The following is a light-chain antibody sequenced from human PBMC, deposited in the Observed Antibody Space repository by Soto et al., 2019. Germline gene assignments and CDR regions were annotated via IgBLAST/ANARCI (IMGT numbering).Light chain of an antibody. J-gene: IGKJ5*01. CDR3: QQYGSLPIT. CDR2: GAS. CDR1: QSVSSR. V-gene: IGKV3-20*01. Sequence: EIVLTQSPGTLSLSPGERATLSCRSSQSVSSRLAWYQQRPGQAPRLLISGASSRATGIPDRFSGIGSVTDFTLTINKLDPEDFAVYYCQQYGSLPITFGQGTR.